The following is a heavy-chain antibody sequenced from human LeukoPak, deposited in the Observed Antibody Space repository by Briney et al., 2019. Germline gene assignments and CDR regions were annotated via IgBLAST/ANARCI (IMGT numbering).Heavy chain of an antibody. Sequence: ASVKVSCKASGYTFTGYYMHWVRQAPGQGLEWMGWINPNSGGTNYAQKFQGWVTMTRDTSISTAYMELSRLRSDDTAVYYCARGSGSYWVVDAFDIWGQGTMVTVSS. D-gene: IGHD1-26*01. J-gene: IGHJ3*02. V-gene: IGHV1-2*04. CDR1: GYTFTGYY. CDR2: INPNSGGT. CDR3: ARGSGSYWVVDAFDI.